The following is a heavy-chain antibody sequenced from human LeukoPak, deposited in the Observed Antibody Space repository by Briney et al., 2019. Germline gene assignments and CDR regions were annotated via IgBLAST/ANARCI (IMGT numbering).Heavy chain of an antibody. J-gene: IGHJ4*02. CDR3: AKDFPAKSFFSSWWQTVVTHIVSDY. CDR1: GFTFSSYA. V-gene: IGHV3-23*01. CDR2: ISGSGGST. D-gene: IGHD2-21*02. Sequence: GSLRLSCAASGFTFSSYAMSWVRQAPGKGLEWVSAISGSGGSTYYADSVKGRFTISRDNSKNTLYLQMNSLRAEDTAVYYCAKDFPAKSFFSSWWQTVVTHIVSDYWGQGTLVTVSS.